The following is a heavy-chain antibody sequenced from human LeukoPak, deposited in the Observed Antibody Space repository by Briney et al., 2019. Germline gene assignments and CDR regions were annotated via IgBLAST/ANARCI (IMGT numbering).Heavy chain of an antibody. J-gene: IGHJ4*02. CDR1: GFTFSNAW. D-gene: IGHD6-19*01. Sequence: GGSLRLSCAASGFTFSNAWMNWVRQAPGKGLEWVGRIKSKSDGGTTDYAAPVKGRFSISRDDTKNTLYLQMNSLKIEDTAVYYCTTDRAVAGTIVVSDYWGQGTLVTVSS. V-gene: IGHV3-15*07. CDR2: IKSKSDGGTT. CDR3: TTDRAVAGTIVVSDY.